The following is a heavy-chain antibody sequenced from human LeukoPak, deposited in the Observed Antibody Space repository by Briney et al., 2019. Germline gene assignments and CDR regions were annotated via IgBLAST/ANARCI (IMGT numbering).Heavy chain of an antibody. Sequence: ASVKVSCEASGYTYSNYGISWVRQAPGQGLEWMGWISVYSGETNYAQKFQGRVTMTSDTSTSTAYMELKSLRSDDTAVYYCATDRGIAEADSFDPWGQGTLVTVSS. CDR3: ATDRGIAEADSFDP. CDR2: ISVYSGET. D-gene: IGHD6-13*01. CDR1: GYTYSNYG. J-gene: IGHJ5*02. V-gene: IGHV1-18*01.